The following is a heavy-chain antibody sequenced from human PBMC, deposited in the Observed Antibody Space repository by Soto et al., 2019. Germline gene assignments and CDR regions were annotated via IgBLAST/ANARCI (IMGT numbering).Heavy chain of an antibody. CDR3: ARDQSSAYDSKEADYYYGMDV. J-gene: IGHJ6*02. D-gene: IGHD3-22*01. CDR1: GYTFTGYY. CDR2: INPNSGGT. Sequence: ASVKVSCKAPGYTFTGYYMHWVRQAPGQGLEWMGWINPNSGGTNYAQKFQGRVTMTRDTSISAAYMELSRLRSDDTAVYYCARDQSSAYDSKEADYYYGMDVSGQGTTVSLSS. V-gene: IGHV1-2*02.